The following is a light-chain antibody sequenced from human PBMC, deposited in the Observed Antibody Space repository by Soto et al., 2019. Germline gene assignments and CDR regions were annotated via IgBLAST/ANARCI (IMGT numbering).Light chain of an antibody. CDR1: ESVSSNY. CDR3: QQYGTSLWT. V-gene: IGKV3-20*01. CDR2: GAS. Sequence: EIVLTQSPGTLSLSPGERVTLSCRASESVSSNYLAWYQQSPGQAPRLLIYGASSRATGIPGRFSGSGSGTDFTLTTSRLEPEDFAVYYCQQYGTSLWTFGPGTKVEIK. J-gene: IGKJ1*01.